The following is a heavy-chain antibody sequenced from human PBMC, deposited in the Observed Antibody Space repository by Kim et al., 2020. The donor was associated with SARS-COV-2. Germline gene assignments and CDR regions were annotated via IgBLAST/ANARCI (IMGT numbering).Heavy chain of an antibody. CDR3: ARDLYSSSWYGGAWYYYG. CDR2: ISYDGSNK. V-gene: IGHV3-30*04. D-gene: IGHD6-13*01. Sequence: GGSLRLSCAASGFTFSSYAMHWVRPAPGKGLEWVEVISYDGSNKYYADSVKGRFTISRDNSKNTLYLQMNSLIAEDTAVYYCARDLYSSSWYGGAWYYYG. CDR1: GFTFSSYA. J-gene: IGHJ6*01.